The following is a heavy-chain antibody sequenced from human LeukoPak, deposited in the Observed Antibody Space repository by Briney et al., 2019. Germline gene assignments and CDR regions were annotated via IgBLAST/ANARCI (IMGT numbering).Heavy chain of an antibody. D-gene: IGHD3-16*01. CDR1: GFTFDDYP. CDR2: ISWDGITT. Sequence: GGSLRLSCAASGFTFDDYPMPWVRQPPGKGLEWVSLISWDGITTYYTDSVKGRFTISRDNSKNSLYLQMNSLKTEDTAFYYCAKDRGTWTYDYWGQGTLVTVSS. J-gene: IGHJ4*02. CDR3: AKDRGTWTYDY. V-gene: IGHV3-43*01.